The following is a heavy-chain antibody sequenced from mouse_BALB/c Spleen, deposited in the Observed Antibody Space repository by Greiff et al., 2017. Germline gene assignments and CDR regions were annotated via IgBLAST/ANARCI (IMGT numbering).Heavy chain of an antibody. J-gene: IGHJ4*01. CDR2: IDPANGNT. Sequence: EVRLQQSGAELVKPGASVKLSCTASGFNIKDTYMHWVKQRPEQGLEWIGRIDPANGNTKYDPKFQGKATITADTSSNTAYLQLSSLTSEDTAVYYCDRGTLRYAMDYWGQGTSVTVSS. CDR3: DRGTLRYAMDY. V-gene: IGHV14-3*02. CDR1: GFNIKDTY. D-gene: IGHD2-12*01.